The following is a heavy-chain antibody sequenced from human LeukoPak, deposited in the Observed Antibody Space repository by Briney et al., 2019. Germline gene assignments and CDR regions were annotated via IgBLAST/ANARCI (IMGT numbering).Heavy chain of an antibody. CDR3: ARDSRGYSYGPNTDY. Sequence: GGSLRLSCAVSGFTLSDYWMTWVRQAPGKGLEWVASLKPDESEKYYVDSVKGRFTISRHNAQKSLFLQMTSLRAEDTGVYYCARDSRGYSYGPNTDYWGQGTLVTVSS. J-gene: IGHJ4*02. CDR2: LKPDESEK. V-gene: IGHV3-7*01. CDR1: GFTLSDYW. D-gene: IGHD5-18*01.